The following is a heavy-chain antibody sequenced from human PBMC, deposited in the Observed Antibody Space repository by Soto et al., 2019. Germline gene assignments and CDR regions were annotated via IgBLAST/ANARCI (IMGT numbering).Heavy chain of an antibody. CDR3: ARGRVAAAPLTY. D-gene: IGHD6-13*01. Sequence: PSETLSLTCTVSRGSISGYYWSWVRQPPGKGLEWIGFTYYSGTTNYNPSLKSRVTISVDTSKNQFSLKLSSVTAADTAVYYCARGRVAAAPLTYWGQGTLVTVSS. V-gene: IGHV4-59*12. CDR2: TYYSGTT. CDR1: RGSISGYY. J-gene: IGHJ4*02.